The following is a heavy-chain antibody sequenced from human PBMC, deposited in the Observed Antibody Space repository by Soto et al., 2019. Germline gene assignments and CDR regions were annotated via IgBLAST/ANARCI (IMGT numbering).Heavy chain of an antibody. V-gene: IGHV3-13*05. CDR3: ARPTGRDYYYGMDV. J-gene: IGHJ6*02. Sequence: LRLSCTASGFTFSDYDMHWVRQAAGEGLEWVSTIGAARDPYYTGSVKGRFTISRENARNSMYLQMNSLRAEDTAVYYCARPTGRDYYYGMDVWGQGTTVTVSS. CDR1: GFTFSDYD. CDR2: IGAARDP.